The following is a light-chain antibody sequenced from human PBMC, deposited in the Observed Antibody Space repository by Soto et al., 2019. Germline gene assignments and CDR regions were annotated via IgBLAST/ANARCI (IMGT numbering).Light chain of an antibody. CDR1: SSYIGASYD. CDR2: GNT. Sequence: QSVLTQPPSVSGAPGQRVTISCSGSSSYIGASYDVNWYQQLPGTAPKLLIYGNTNRPSGVPDRFSGSKSGTSASLAITGLQAVDEADYYCQSYDNSLSGYVFGSGTKVTVL. V-gene: IGLV1-40*01. J-gene: IGLJ1*01. CDR3: QSYDNSLSGYV.